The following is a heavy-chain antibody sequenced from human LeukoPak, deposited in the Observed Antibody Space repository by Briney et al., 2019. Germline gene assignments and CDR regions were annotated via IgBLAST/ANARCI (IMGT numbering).Heavy chain of an antibody. V-gene: IGHV3-23*01. D-gene: IGHD3-3*01. CDR3: AKGSRFLEWLSPFDY. CDR2: ISGSGGST. J-gene: IGHJ4*02. CDR1: GFTFSSYA. Sequence: PGGSLRLSCEASGFTFSSYAMSWVRQAPGKGLEWVSAISGSGGSTYYADSVKGRFTISRDNSKNTLYLQMNSLRAEDTAVYYCAKGSRFLEWLSPFDYWGQGTLVTVSS.